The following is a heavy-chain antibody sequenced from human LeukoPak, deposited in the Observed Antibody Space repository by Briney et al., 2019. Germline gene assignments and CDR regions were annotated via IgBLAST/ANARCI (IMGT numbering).Heavy chain of an antibody. J-gene: IGHJ6*03. V-gene: IGHV3-7*01. CDR1: GFPFSSHW. CDR3: ARYSSTWYFGDFYYYYYMDV. CDR2: MKEDGSEI. Sequence: GGSLRLSCAASGFPFSSHWMSWVRQAPGKGLEWVANMKEDGSEIHYIDSVKGRFTISRDNAKNSLYLQMNSLRVEDTAVYYCARYSSTWYFGDFYYYYYMDVWGKGTTVTISS. D-gene: IGHD6-13*01.